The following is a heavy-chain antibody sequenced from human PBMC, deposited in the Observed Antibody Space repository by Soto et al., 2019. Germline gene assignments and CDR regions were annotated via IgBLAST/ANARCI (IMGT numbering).Heavy chain of an antibody. D-gene: IGHD4-4*01. CDR3: ARGLGGYTVTPVFGMDV. CDR1: GYTFTGYY. J-gene: IGHJ6*02. CDR2: INPNSGGT. V-gene: IGHV1-2*04. Sequence: GASVKVSCKAAGYTFTGYYMHWVRQAPGQGLEWMGWINPNSGGTNYAQKFQGWVTMTRDTSISTAYMELSRPRSDDTAVYYCARGLGGYTVTPVFGMDVWGQGTTVTVSS.